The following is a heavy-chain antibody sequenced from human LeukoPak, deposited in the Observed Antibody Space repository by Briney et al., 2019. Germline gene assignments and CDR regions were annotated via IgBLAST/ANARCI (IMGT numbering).Heavy chain of an antibody. J-gene: IGHJ4*02. CDR3: ARGQRVTEGGDY. CDR2: INPNSGGT. Sequence: ASVKVSCKASGYTFTGYYMHWVRQAPGQGLEWMGWINPNSGGTNYAQKLQGRVTMTTDTSTSTAYMELRSLRSDDTAVYYCARGQRVTEGGDYWGQGTLVTVSS. V-gene: IGHV1-2*02. CDR1: GYTFTGYY. D-gene: IGHD3-10*01.